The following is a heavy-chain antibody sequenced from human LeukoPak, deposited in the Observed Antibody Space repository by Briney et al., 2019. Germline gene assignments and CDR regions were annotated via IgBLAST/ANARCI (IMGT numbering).Heavy chain of an antibody. CDR3: AREVRGGDFGDHFDY. D-gene: IGHD3-10*01. CDR1: GVSISSYY. Sequence: SETLSLTCTVSGVSISSYYWSWIRQPPGKGLEWIGYVFYSGDTKYNPSLKSRVTISVDTSKNQFSVKVNSVTAADTAVYYCAREVRGGDFGDHFDYWGQGTLVTVSS. V-gene: IGHV4-59*13. CDR2: VFYSGDT. J-gene: IGHJ4*02.